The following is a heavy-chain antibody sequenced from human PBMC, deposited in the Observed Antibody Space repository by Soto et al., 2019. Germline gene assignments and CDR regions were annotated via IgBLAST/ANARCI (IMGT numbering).Heavy chain of an antibody. CDR2: IKSKTDGGTT. J-gene: IGHJ4*02. CDR1: GFTFSNAW. D-gene: IGHD3-10*01. CDR3: TTALWFGELLSVY. V-gene: IGHV3-15*01. Sequence: KPGGSLRLSCAASGFTFSNAWMSWVRQAPGKGLEWVGRIKSKTDGGTTDYAAPVKGRFTISRDDSKNTLYLQMNSLKTEDTAVYYCTTALWFGELLSVYWGQGTLVTVSS.